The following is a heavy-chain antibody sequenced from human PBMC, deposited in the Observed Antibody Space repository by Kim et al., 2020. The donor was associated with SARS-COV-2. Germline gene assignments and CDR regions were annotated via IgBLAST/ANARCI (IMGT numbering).Heavy chain of an antibody. CDR1: GFTFSAYD. J-gene: IGHJ3*02. Sequence: GGSLRLSCATSGFTFSAYDMNWVRQAQGKGLEWLSFITKTSTTIYYADSVKGRFTISRDNAKNSLYLQMHSLRDDDTAVYYCVRDRMGGAFDIWGQGTMVTVSS. D-gene: IGHD3-16*01. V-gene: IGHV3-48*02. CDR2: ITKTSTTI. CDR3: VRDRMGGAFDI.